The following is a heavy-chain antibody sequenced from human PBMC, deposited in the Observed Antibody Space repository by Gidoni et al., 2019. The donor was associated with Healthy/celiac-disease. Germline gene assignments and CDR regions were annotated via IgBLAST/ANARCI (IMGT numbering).Heavy chain of an antibody. V-gene: IGHV5-51*01. J-gene: IGHJ4*02. CDR3: AKTYYYDSSGYSFDY. CDR2: IYPGDSDT. Sequence: EVQLVQSGAEVKKPGESLKISCKVSGYSFPRYWIGWVRQMPGKGLEWMGIIYPGDSDTRYSPSFQGQVTISADKSISTAYLQWSSLKASDTAMYYCAKTYYYDSSGYSFDYWGQGTLVTVSS. D-gene: IGHD3-22*01. CDR1: GYSFPRYW.